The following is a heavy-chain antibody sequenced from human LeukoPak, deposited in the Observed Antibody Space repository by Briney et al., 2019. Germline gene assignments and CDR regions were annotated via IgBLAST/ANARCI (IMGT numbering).Heavy chain of an antibody. J-gene: IGHJ4*02. CDR3: AKTPRRDPYYFDY. Sequence: PGGSLRLSCAASGFTFSSYWMSWVRQAPGKGLEWVANIKLDGSEKYYVDSVKGRFTISRDNAKNSLYLQMNSLRAEDTAVYYCAKTPRRDPYYFDYWGQGTLVTVSS. CDR2: IKLDGSEK. D-gene: IGHD6-6*01. V-gene: IGHV3-7*03. CDR1: GFTFSSYW.